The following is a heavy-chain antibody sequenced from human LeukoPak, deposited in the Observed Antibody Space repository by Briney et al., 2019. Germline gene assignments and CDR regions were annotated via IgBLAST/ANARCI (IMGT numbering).Heavy chain of an antibody. J-gene: IGHJ4*02. Sequence: SETLSLTCAVYGGSFSVYYWNWIRQPPGKGLEWIGEINHSGTTNYNPSLKSRVTISVDTSKNQFSLKLSSVTAADTAAYYCAYDSSGSYWGQGTLVTVSS. CDR2: INHSGTT. CDR1: GGSFSVYY. V-gene: IGHV4-34*01. D-gene: IGHD3-22*01. CDR3: AYDSSGSY.